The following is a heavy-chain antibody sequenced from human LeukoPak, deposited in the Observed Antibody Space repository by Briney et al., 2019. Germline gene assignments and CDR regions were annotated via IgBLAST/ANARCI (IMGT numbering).Heavy chain of an antibody. CDR3: ARGSYGYFIGFDP. CDR1: GGSISSYY. Sequence: SETLSLTCTVSGGSISSYYWGWIRQPPGKGLEWIGSIYYSGSTYYNPSLKSRVTISVDTSKNQFSLKLSSVTAADTAVYYCARGSYGYFIGFDPWGQGTLVTVSS. CDR2: IYYSGST. V-gene: IGHV4-39*01. D-gene: IGHD5-18*01. J-gene: IGHJ5*02.